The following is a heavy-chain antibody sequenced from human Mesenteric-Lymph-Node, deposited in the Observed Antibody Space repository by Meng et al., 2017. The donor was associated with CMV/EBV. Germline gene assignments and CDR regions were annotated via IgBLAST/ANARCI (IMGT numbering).Heavy chain of an antibody. J-gene: IGHJ4*02. CDR2: IYHSGTT. Sequence: CAASCGSIISNNWWSWVRQPPGKGLEWIGEIYHSGTTNYNPSLKSRVTISVDKSKNQFSLKLSSVTAADTAVYYCTREREDSGTYFDYWGQGTLVTVSS. CDR1: CGSIISNNW. CDR3: TREREDSGTYFDY. D-gene: IGHD3-10*01. V-gene: IGHV4-4*02.